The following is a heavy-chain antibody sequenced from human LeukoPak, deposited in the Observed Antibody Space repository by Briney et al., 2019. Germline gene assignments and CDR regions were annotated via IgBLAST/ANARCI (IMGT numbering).Heavy chain of an antibody. D-gene: IGHD6-13*01. Sequence: SETLSLTCAVSGDSISSSNWWNWIRQPPGKGLEWIGSIYHSGSTYYNPSLKSRVTISVDTSKNQFSLKLSSVTAADTAVYYCARAAAGTFWIWGQGTLVTVSS. CDR1: GDSISSSNW. CDR3: ARAAAGTFWI. J-gene: IGHJ4*02. V-gene: IGHV4-38-2*01. CDR2: IYHSGST.